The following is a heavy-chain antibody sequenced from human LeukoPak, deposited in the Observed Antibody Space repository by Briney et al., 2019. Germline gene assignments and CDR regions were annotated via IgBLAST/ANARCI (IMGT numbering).Heavy chain of an antibody. CDR2: IYYSGSI. CDR3: ARTPWDTTMEYYFDY. J-gene: IGHJ4*02. V-gene: IGHV4-39*07. CDR1: GVSISSSYSY. D-gene: IGHD5-18*01. Sequence: SETLSLTCTVSGVSISSSYSYWGWIRQPPGMGLEWIGSIYYSGSIYGNPSLKSRVTMSVDTSKNQFSLKLSSVTAADTAMYYCARTPWDTTMEYYFDYWGQGTLVTVSS.